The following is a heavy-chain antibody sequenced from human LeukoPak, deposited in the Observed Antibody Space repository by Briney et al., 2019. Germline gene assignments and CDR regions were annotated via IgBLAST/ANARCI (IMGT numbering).Heavy chain of an antibody. V-gene: IGHV1-69*06. CDR2: IIPIFGTA. Sequence: GSSVKVSCKASGGTFSSYAISWVRQAPGQGLEWMGGIIPIFGTANYAQKFQGRVTITADKSTSTAYMELSSLRSEDTAVYYCASERGGGYYYGSGSYYPSPFDYWGQGTLVTVSS. J-gene: IGHJ4*02. CDR3: ASERGGGYYYGSGSYYPSPFDY. D-gene: IGHD3-10*01. CDR1: GGTFSSYA.